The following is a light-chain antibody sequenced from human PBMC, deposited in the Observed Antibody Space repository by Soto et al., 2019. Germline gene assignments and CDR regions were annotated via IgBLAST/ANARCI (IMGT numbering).Light chain of an antibody. CDR2: GAS. CDR1: QSVSSN. V-gene: IGKV3-20*01. J-gene: IGKJ1*01. CDR3: QVYGSSSKT. Sequence: EIVMTQPPATLSVSPGERATLSCRASQSVSSNLAWYQQKPVQAPRLLIYGASTGATGIPDRFSGSGSGTDFTLTISRLEPEDFAVYFCQVYGSSSKTFGQGTKVDI.